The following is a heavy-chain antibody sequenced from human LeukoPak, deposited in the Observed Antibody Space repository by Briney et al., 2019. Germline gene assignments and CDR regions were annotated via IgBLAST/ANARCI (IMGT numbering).Heavy chain of an antibody. D-gene: IGHD5-12*01. V-gene: IGHV1-18*01. CDR3: ARDHRLDIVATMTDY. J-gene: IGHJ4*02. CDR2: ISAYNGNT. Sequence: ASVKVSCKASGYTFTSYGVTWVRQAPGQGLEWMGWISAYNGNTNYAQNFQGRVTMTTDTSTSTAYMELRSLRSDDTAVYYCARDHRLDIVATMTDYWGQGTLVTVSS. CDR1: GYTFTSYG.